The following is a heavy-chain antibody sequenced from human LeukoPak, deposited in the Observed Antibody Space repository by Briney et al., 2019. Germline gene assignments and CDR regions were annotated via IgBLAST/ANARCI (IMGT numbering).Heavy chain of an antibody. V-gene: IGHV3-7*03. Sequence: GGSLRLSCTASGLTLSNYWMIWVRQAPGKGLQWVAKIKQDGSEKYYVDSVKGRFTISRDNAENLLYLQMNSLRVEDTAVYYCIAFGDSNHWGQGTLVTVSS. J-gene: IGHJ5*02. CDR3: IAFGDSNH. CDR1: GLTLSNYW. CDR2: IKQDGSEK. D-gene: IGHD4-17*01.